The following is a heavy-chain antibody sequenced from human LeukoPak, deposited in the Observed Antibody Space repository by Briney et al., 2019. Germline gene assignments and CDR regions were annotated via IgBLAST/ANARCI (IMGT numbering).Heavy chain of an antibody. D-gene: IGHD3-3*01. J-gene: IGHJ4*02. CDR3: AKDYADSRVADVFFEY. CDR2: ITSGFTP. Sequence: GGSLRLSRAASGLTFSDYAMSWFRQAPGEGLGWVSGITSGFTPHYADSVKGRCTISRDNSKNTFHLQLNSLRAEDTAVYYCAKDYADSRVADVFFEYWGQGTLVTVSS. CDR1: GLTFSDYA. V-gene: IGHV3-23*01.